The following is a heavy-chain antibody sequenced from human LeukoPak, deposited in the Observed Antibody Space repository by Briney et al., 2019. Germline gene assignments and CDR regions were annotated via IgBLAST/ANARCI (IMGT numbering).Heavy chain of an antibody. J-gene: IGHJ4*02. Sequence: PSETLSLTCTVSGGSISHYYWSWIRQPPGKGLEWIGYIYYSGSTNYNPSLKSRVTISVDTSKNQFSLKLSSVTAADTAVYYCARHNIAVAGNYFDYWGQGTLVTVSS. CDR2: IYYSGST. CDR3: ARHNIAVAGNYFDY. V-gene: IGHV4-59*08. D-gene: IGHD6-19*01. CDR1: GGSISHYY.